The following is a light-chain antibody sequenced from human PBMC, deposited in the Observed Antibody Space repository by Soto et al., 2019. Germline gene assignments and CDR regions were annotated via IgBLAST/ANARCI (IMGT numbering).Light chain of an antibody. CDR2: ATS. CDR3: HQFDSSLT. V-gene: IGKV3-20*01. Sequence: EILLTQSPATLSLSPGEGATLSCRASQSVSSSFLAWYQQQPGQAPRLLIYATSRRAPGIPDRFSGSGSGTDFTLTISRLEPEDFAVYYCHQFDSSLTFGQGTKVEIQ. CDR1: QSVSSSF. J-gene: IGKJ1*01.